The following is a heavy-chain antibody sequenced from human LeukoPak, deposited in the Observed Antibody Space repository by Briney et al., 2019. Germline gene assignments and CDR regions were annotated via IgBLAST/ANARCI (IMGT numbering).Heavy chain of an antibody. CDR3: ARLGVEDY. J-gene: IGHJ4*02. CDR1: GYTFTGYY. CDR2: INPNINGT. Sequence: ASVKVSCKASGYTFTGYYIHWVRQAPGQGLEWMGWINPNINGTNYAQKFQGRVTMTRDTSISTAYMEVSRLRYDDTAVYYCARLGVEDYWGQGTLVTVSS. V-gene: IGHV1-2*02. D-gene: IGHD2-8*01.